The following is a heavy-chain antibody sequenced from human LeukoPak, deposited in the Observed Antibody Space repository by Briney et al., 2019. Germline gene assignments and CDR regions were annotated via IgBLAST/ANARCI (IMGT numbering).Heavy chain of an antibody. CDR1: GGTFSSYA. CDR2: IIPIFGTA. D-gene: IGHD3-10*01. CDR3: ARDEGGPYGLNFDY. Sequence: SVKVSCKASGGTFSSYAISWVRQAPGQGLEWMGGIIPIFGTANYAQKFQGRVTITADESTSTAYMELSSLRSEDTAVYYCARDEGGPYGLNFDYWGQGTLVTVS. J-gene: IGHJ4*02. V-gene: IGHV1-69*13.